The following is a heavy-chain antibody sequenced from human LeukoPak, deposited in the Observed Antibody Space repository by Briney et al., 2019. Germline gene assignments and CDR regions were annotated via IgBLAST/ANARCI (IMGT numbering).Heavy chain of an antibody. CDR1: GFTFSSYS. CDR2: ISCGSTYM. CDR3: GRVGGRSKAAKGDAFDI. J-gene: IGHJ3*02. D-gene: IGHD6-6*01. Sequence: GGSLRLFCAASGFTFSSYSMNWVRQAPGKGLEWVSSISCGSTYMYYADSVKGRFTIPRDNAQNSMYLQMNSLRAEDTAVYYCGRVGGRSKAAKGDAFDIWGQGTMVTVSS. V-gene: IGHV3-21*01.